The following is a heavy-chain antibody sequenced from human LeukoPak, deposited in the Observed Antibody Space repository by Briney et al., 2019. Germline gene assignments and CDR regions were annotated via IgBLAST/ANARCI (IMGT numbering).Heavy chain of an antibody. V-gene: IGHV3-30*14. CDR2: ISYDGSNK. CDR1: GFTFSSYA. D-gene: IGHD3-16*02. J-gene: IGHJ4*02. Sequence: PGGSLRLSCAASGFTFSSYAMHWVRQAPGKGLEWVAVISYDGSNKYYADSVKGRFTISRDNSKNTLYLQMSSLRAEDTAVYYCVNSQSGYDYVWGSYRPQFDYWGQGTLVTVSS. CDR3: VNSQSGYDYVWGSYRPQFDY.